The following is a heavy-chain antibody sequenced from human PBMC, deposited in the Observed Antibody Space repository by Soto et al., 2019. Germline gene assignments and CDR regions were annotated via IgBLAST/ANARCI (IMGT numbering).Heavy chain of an antibody. CDR2: ISYDGSNK. J-gene: IGHJ4*02. V-gene: IGHV3-30-3*01. D-gene: IGHD6-19*01. CDR3: ARESLYSSGLDY. CDR1: GFTFSSYA. Sequence: QVQLVESGGGVVQPGRSLRLSCAASGFTFSSYAMHWVRQAPGKGLEWVAVISYDGSNKYYADSVKGRFTISRDNSKNTLYLQMNSLRAEDTAVYYCARESLYSSGLDYWGQGTLVTVSS.